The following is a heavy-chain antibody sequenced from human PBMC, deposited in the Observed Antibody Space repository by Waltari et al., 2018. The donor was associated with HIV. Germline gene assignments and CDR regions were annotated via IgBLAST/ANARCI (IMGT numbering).Heavy chain of an antibody. CDR3: ARGVGSAYYFDH. J-gene: IGHJ4*02. V-gene: IGHV3-74*01. D-gene: IGHD1-26*01. CDR2: INTDGSGT. CDR1: GFTFSSYW. Sequence: EALLVESGGGLVQPGGSLRLSCTASGFTFSSYWMHLVRQAPGKGLGWVSVINTDGSGTNYADSVKGRFTISRDNAKNTLYLQMNSLRAEDTAVYYCARGVGSAYYFDHWGQGTLVTVSS.